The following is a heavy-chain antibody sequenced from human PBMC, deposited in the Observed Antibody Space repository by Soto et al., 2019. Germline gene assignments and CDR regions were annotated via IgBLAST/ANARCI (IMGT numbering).Heavy chain of an antibody. J-gene: IGHJ6*01. CDR3: AKGRPRGSSPCYYGMDV. Sequence: QVQLVESGGGVVQPGRSLRLSCAASGFTFSSYGMHWVRKAPGKGLEWVAVISYDGSNKYYADSVKGRFTISSDNSKNPLYLPMPSLRASDTAGSYCAKGRPRGSSPCYYGMDVCGGGLTASVSS. CDR1: GFTFSSYG. D-gene: IGHD1-26*01. V-gene: IGHV3-30*18. CDR2: ISYDGSNK.